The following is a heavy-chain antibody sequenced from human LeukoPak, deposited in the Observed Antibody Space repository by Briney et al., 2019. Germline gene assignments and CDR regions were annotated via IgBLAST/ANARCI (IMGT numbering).Heavy chain of an antibody. J-gene: IGHJ4*02. CDR2: IFYSGTT. CDR3: ARHAYYYDSSGYYYHFDY. CDR1: GGSISRRNYY. V-gene: IGHV4-39*01. Sequence: SETLSLTCTVSGGSISRRNYYLGWVRQPPGEGLEWIGSIFYSGTTYYNPSLKSRVTISVDTSKSQFSLKLSSVTAADTAVYYCARHAYYYDSSGYYYHFDYWGQGTLVTVTS. D-gene: IGHD3-22*01.